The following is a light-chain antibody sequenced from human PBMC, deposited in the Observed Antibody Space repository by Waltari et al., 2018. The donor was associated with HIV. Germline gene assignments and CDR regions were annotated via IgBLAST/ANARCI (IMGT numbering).Light chain of an antibody. Sequence: DIQLTQSPSFLSASAGDRITITCRASQGISGYLAWYQQKPGKAPKLLIYAASTLQRGVPSRFSGSGSGTKFTLTISSVQPDDFATYYCQQLNNYPPAFGQGTKLEIK. J-gene: IGKJ2*01. CDR1: QGISGY. CDR3: QQLNNYPPA. CDR2: AAS. V-gene: IGKV1-9*01.